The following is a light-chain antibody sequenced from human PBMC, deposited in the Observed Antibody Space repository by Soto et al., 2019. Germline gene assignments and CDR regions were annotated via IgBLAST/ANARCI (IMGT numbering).Light chain of an antibody. Sequence: QSALTQPPSVSGSPGQSVAISCTGSGSDVGSYDRVSWYQQPPGTAPKLMIYDVTNRPSGVPDRFSGSKSGNTASLTISGLQAEDEADYYCSSFTGSSTYVFGTGTKVTVL. CDR1: GSDVGSYDR. J-gene: IGLJ1*01. CDR2: DVT. CDR3: SSFTGSSTYV. V-gene: IGLV2-18*02.